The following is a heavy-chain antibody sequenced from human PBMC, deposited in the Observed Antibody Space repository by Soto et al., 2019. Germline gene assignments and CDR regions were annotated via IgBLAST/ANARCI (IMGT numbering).Heavy chain of an antibody. Sequence: QVQLVQSGAEMKKPGASVKVSCKASGYTFTSCGISWVRQAPGQGLEWMGWISAYNGNTNYAQMLQVRVTMTTDTSTSTAYMELRSLTSDDTAVYYCARDLAAGLVDYWGQGTLVTVSS. CDR3: ARDLAAGLVDY. V-gene: IGHV1-18*01. CDR1: GYTFTSCG. D-gene: IGHD6-19*01. J-gene: IGHJ4*02. CDR2: ISAYNGNT.